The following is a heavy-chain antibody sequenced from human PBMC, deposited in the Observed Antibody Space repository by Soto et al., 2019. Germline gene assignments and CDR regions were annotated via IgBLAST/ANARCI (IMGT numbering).Heavy chain of an antibody. V-gene: IGHV3-30*03. CDR2: ISYDETNK. CDR3: APHLSYYYYYGMDV. J-gene: IGHJ6*02. Sequence: SYASSGDRFSNYCIHLVRQSPGKGLEWVAVISYDETNKKYADSVKGRFTVSRDNSNSTLYLQMNSLRVEDTAVHYCAPHLSYYYYYGMDVWAQGTTVTVSS. CDR1: GDRFSNYC.